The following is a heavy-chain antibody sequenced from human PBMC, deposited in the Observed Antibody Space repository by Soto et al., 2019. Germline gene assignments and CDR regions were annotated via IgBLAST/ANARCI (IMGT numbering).Heavy chain of an antibody. J-gene: IGHJ4*02. CDR1: GGTFSSYP. CDR3: AREIPKNMITFGGVVDPFDY. V-gene: IGHV1-69*04. Sequence: RASVKVSCKASGGTFSSYPISWVRQAPGQGLEWMGRIIPILGIANYAQKFQGRVTITADKSTSTAYMELSSLRSEDTAVYYCAREIPKNMITFGGVVDPFDYWGQGTLVTVSS. CDR2: IIPILGIA. D-gene: IGHD3-16*02.